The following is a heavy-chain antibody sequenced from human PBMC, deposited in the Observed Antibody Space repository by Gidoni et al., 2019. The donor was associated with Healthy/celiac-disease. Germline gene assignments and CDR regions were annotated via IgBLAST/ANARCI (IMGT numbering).Heavy chain of an antibody. CDR2: IRGSGGST. CDR1: GCTLSSYA. V-gene: IGHV3-23*01. D-gene: IGHD6-19*01. CDR3: SKDRDAVAGQFDY. J-gene: IGHJ4*02. Sequence: EVQPLESGGGVVQRGGSLRLSCGASGCTLSSYAMSWVRQAPGKGLEWGSAIRGSGGSTYYADALKGRFTISRDNSKNTLYLQMNSPRAEDPAVYYCSKDRDAVAGQFDYWGQGTLVTVSS.